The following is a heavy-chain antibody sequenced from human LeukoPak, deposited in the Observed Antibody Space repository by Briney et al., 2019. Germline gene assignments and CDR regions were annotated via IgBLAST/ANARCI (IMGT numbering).Heavy chain of an antibody. J-gene: IGHJ6*02. Sequence: PSETLSLTCTVSGSSIRNYYWNWIRQPPGKGLEWIGYIYDSGSTNYNPSLKSRVTISVDMSKNQFSLKLSSVTAADTAVYYCARDSYCYYGMDVWGQGTTVTVSS. CDR2: IYDSGST. CDR1: GSSIRNYY. V-gene: IGHV4-59*12. CDR3: ARDSYCYYGMDV.